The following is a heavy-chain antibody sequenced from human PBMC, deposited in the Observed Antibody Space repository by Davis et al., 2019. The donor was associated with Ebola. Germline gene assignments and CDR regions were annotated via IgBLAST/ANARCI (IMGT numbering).Heavy chain of an antibody. V-gene: IGHV4-61*01. D-gene: IGHD3-16*01. CDR3: ARSLYPGYDGGLWWFAP. CDR2: IYYSGST. CDR1: GGSVTSGYYY. J-gene: IGHJ5*02. Sequence: SETLSLTCTVSGGSVTSGYYYWSWVRQPPGKGLEWIGYIYYSGSTKNNPSLKSRVTISVDTSKNQFSLKLSPVTTADTAVYYCARSLYPGYDGGLWWFAPWGQGTLVTVSS.